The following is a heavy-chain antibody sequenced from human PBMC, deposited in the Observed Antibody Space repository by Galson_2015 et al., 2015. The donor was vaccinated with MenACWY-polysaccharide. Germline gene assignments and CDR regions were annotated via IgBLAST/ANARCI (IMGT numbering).Heavy chain of an antibody. CDR3: ARGTRFYYGMDV. Sequence: SLRLSCAASGFTFGSYAMHWVRQAPGKGLEWVSSISSSSSYIYYADSVKGRFTISRDNAKNSLYLQMNSLRAEDTAVYYCARGTRFYYGMDVWGQGTPVTVSS. CDR1: GFTFGSYA. CDR2: ISSSSSYI. V-gene: IGHV3-21*01. J-gene: IGHJ6*02.